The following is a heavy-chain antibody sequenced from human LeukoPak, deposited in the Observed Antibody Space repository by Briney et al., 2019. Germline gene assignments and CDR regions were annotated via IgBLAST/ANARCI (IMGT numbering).Heavy chain of an antibody. D-gene: IGHD3-3*01. CDR1: GGSFSGYY. CDR3: ARGRFWSGYYTPNWFDP. Sequence: SETLSLTCAVYGGSFSGYYWSRIRQPPGKGLEWIGEINHSGGTNYNPSLKSRVTISIDTSKNQFSLKLSSMTAADTAVYYCARGRFWSGYYTPNWFDPWGQGTLVTVSS. J-gene: IGHJ5*02. CDR2: INHSGGT. V-gene: IGHV4-34*01.